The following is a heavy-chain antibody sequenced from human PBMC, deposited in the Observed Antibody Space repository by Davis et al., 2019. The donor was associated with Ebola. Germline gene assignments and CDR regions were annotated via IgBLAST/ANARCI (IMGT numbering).Heavy chain of an antibody. D-gene: IGHD3-22*01. J-gene: IGHJ4*02. CDR1: GYTFTSYA. Sequence: AASVKVSCKASGYTFTSYALNWVRQAPGQGLVWMGWINTNTGNPTYAQGFTRRFVFSLDTSVSTTYLQISSLKAEDTAVYYCAKAKKSSGYYFDYWGQGTLVTVSS. CDR3: AKAKKSSGYYFDY. V-gene: IGHV7-4-1*02. CDR2: INTNTGNP.